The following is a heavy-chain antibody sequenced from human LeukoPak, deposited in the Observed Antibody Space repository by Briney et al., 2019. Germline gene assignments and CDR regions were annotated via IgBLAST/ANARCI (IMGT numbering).Heavy chain of an antibody. CDR1: GYTFTSYA. J-gene: IGHJ5*02. CDR3: ARGLYCSSTSCYMGGDWFDP. V-gene: IGHV1-18*01. Sequence: ASVKVSCKASGYTFTSYAFSWVRQAPGQGLEWMGWISAYNGNTNYAQKLQGRVTMTTDTSTSTAYMELRSLRSDDTAVYYCARGLYCSSTSCYMGGDWFDPWGQGTLVTVSS. D-gene: IGHD2-2*02. CDR2: ISAYNGNT.